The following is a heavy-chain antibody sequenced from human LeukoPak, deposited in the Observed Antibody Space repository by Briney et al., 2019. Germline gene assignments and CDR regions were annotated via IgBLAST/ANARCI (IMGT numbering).Heavy chain of an antibody. CDR1: GGSISSSSYY. J-gene: IGHJ4*02. V-gene: IGHV4-39*07. CDR3: ATCSGQQLVPYYFDY. D-gene: IGHD6-13*01. CDR2: IYHSGST. Sequence: PSETLSLTCTVSGGSISSSSYYWGWIRQPPGEGLEWIGSIYHSGSTYYNPSLKSRVTIAVDTSKNQFSLKLSSVTAADTAVYYCATCSGQQLVPYYFDYWGQGTLVTVSS.